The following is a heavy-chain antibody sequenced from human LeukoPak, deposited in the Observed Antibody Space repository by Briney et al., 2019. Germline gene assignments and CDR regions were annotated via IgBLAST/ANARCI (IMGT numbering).Heavy chain of an antibody. D-gene: IGHD2-8*02. Sequence: GESLKISCKGSGYSFTSYWIGWVRQMPGKGLEWMGIIYPGDSDTRYSPSFQGQVTISADKSISTAYLQWSSLKASDTAMYYCARVGVSGAKPYYYYYMGVWGKGTTVTVSS. CDR1: GYSFTSYW. J-gene: IGHJ6*03. CDR2: IYPGDSDT. CDR3: ARVGVSGAKPYYYYYMGV. V-gene: IGHV5-51*01.